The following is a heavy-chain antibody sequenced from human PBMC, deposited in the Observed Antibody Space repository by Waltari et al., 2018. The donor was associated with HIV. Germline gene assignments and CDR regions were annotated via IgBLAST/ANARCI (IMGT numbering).Heavy chain of an antibody. V-gene: IGHV1-2*02. D-gene: IGHD2-15*01. CDR1: GYTFTASY. CDR2: INPDNGGT. CDR3: ARDICNGGSCYSYYFDY. Sequence: QVQLVQSGAEVKKPGASVKISCKASGYTFTASYIHWVRQAPGQGLEWMGWINPDNGGTKYAQKFQGRVTMTRDTSISTAYMELSRLRSDDTAVYYCARDICNGGSCYSYYFDYWGQGTLVTVSS. J-gene: IGHJ4*02.